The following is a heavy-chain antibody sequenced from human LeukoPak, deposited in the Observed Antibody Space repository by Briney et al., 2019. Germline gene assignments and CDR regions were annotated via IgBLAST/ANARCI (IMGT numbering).Heavy chain of an antibody. J-gene: IGHJ6*02. CDR3: ARRLAVAGTVVDYGMDV. Sequence: SETLSLTCTVSGGSISSSSYYWGWIRQPPGKGLEWIESIYYSGSTYYNPSLKSRVTISVDTSKNQFSLKLSSVTAADTAVYYCARRLAVAGTVVDYGMDVWGQGTTVTVSS. CDR1: GGSISSSSYY. V-gene: IGHV4-39*01. D-gene: IGHD6-19*01. CDR2: IYYSGST.